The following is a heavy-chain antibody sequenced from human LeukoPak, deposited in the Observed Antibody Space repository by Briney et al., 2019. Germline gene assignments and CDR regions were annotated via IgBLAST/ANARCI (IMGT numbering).Heavy chain of an antibody. D-gene: IGHD6-13*01. CDR3: TRPKAAPGIAAAVPYYYYMDV. CDR2: IRSKANSYAT. J-gene: IGHJ6*03. CDR1: GFTFSSYG. Sequence: TGGSLRLSCAASGFTFSSYGMHWVRQASGKGLEWVGRIRSKANSYATAYAASVKGRFTISRDDSKNTAYLQMNSLKTEDTAVYYRTRPKAAPGIAAAVPYYYYMDVWGKGTTVTVSS. V-gene: IGHV3-73*01.